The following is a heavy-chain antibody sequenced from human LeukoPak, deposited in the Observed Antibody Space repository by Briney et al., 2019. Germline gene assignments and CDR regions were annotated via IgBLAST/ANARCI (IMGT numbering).Heavy chain of an antibody. J-gene: IGHJ4*02. V-gene: IGHV3-21*01. D-gene: IGHD1-26*01. CDR3: ASKGVYSGRSFDH. Sequence: GGSLRLSCAASGFTFSSYSMNWVRQAPGKGLEWVSSISSSSSYIYYADSVKGRFAISRDNAKNSLYLQMNSLRAEDTAVYYCASKGVYSGRSFDHWGQGTLVTVSS. CDR1: GFTFSSYS. CDR2: ISSSSSYI.